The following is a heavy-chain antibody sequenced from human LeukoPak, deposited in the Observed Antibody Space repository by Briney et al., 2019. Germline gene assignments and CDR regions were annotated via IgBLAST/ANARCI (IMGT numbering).Heavy chain of an antibody. J-gene: IGHJ3*02. Sequence: ASVKVSCKASGGTFSSYAISWVRQATGQGLEWMGWMNPNSGNTGYAQKVQGRLTMTTDTSTSTAYMELRSLRSDDTAVYYCARDIEREAVGAVGFDIWGQGTMVTVSS. D-gene: IGHD4/OR15-4a*01. CDR3: ARDIEREAVGAVGFDI. CDR1: GGTFSSYA. CDR2: MNPNSGNT. V-gene: IGHV1-8*02.